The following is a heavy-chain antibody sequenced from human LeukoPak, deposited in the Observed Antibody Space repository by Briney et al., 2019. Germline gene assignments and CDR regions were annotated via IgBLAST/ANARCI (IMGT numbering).Heavy chain of an antibody. Sequence: GGSLRLSCSASGFVFSIYTMYWVRQAPGKGLEWVAVAYGDGTDKYYADSVKGRFTISKDLPQNRLYMQMNSLRAEDAAMYYCATGGRFYYDLWGQGTLVTVSS. J-gene: IGHJ4*02. V-gene: IGHV3-30*04. CDR2: AYGDGTDK. CDR1: GFVFSIYT. D-gene: IGHD2-15*01. CDR3: ATGGRFYYDL.